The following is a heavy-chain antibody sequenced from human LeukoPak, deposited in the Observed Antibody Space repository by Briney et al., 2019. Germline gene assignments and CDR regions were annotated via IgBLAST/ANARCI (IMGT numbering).Heavy chain of an antibody. V-gene: IGHV3-74*01. CDR2: INSDGSST. CDR3: ASDPTHDILPGYTDY. D-gene: IGHD3-9*01. Sequence: GGSLRLSCAASGFTFSSYWMHWVRQAPGKGLVWVSRINSDGSSTSYADSVKGRFTISRDNAKNTLYLQMNSLRAEDTAVYYCASDPTHDILPGYTDYWGQGTLVTVFS. CDR1: GFTFSSYW. J-gene: IGHJ4*02.